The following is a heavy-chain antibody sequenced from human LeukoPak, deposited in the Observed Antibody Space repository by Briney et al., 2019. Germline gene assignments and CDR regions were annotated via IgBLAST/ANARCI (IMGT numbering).Heavy chain of an antibody. V-gene: IGHV3-11*01. CDR1: GFPLIDYF. Sequence: KPGGPLRLSCAASGFPLIDYFMSWIRQAPGKGPEWVSYSSYIDHTARYADSVRGRFTISRDNAKNSVYLQMNSLTAEDTAIYYCVRGYNSPIYWGQGTLVTVSS. J-gene: IGHJ4*02. CDR2: SSYIDHTA. CDR3: VRGYNSPIY. D-gene: IGHD2/OR15-2a*01.